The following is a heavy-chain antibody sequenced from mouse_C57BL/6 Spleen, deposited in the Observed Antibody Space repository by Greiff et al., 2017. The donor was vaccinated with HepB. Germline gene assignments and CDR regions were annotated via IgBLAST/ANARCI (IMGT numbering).Heavy chain of an antibody. Sequence: EVKLVESGGGLVKPGGSLKLSCAASGFTFSSSAMSWVRQTPEKRLEWVATISDGGSYTYYPDNVKGRFTISRDNAKNKLYLQMSNLKSEDTAMYYCASSNYFAYWGQGTLVTVSA. CDR1: GFTFSSSA. D-gene: IGHD2-5*01. CDR2: ISDGGSYT. V-gene: IGHV5-4*03. CDR3: ASSNYFAY. J-gene: IGHJ3*01.